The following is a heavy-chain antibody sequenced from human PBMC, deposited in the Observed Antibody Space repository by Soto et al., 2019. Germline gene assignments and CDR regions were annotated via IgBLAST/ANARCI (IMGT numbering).Heavy chain of an antibody. J-gene: IGHJ4*02. CDR1: GGSISSGDYY. Sequence: SETLALTCTVSGGSISSGDYYWSWIRQPPGKGLEWIGYIYYTGSAYYNPSLKSRIIISVDTSKNQFSLQVSSVTAAGTAVYYCARGLITGSHYSGGWYYIDSWGQGTQVTVSS. CDR2: IYYTGSA. V-gene: IGHV4-30-4*01. CDR3: ARGLITGSHYSGGWYYIDS. D-gene: IGHD6-19*01.